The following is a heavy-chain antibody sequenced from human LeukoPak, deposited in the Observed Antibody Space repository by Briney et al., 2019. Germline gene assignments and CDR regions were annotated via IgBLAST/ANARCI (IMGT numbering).Heavy chain of an antibody. V-gene: IGHV4-30-2*01. J-gene: IGHJ6*02. D-gene: IGHD2-15*01. Sequence: SQTLSLTCAVSGGSISSGGYSWSWIRQPPGKGLEWIGYIYHSGSTYYNPSLKSRVTISVDRSKNQFSLKLSSVTAADTAVYYCARNPGYCSGGSCYYYYGMDVWGQGTTVTVSS. CDR2: IYHSGST. CDR3: ARNPGYCSGGSCYYYYGMDV. CDR1: GGSISSGGYS.